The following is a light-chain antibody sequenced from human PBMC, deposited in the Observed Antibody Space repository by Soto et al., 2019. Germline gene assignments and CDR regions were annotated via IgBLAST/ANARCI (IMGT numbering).Light chain of an antibody. CDR2: YDS. CDR1: NIGSKS. Sequence: SYELTQPPSVSVAPGKTARITCWGNNIGSKSVHWYQQKPGQAPVLVIYYDSDRPSGIPERFSGSNSGNTATLTISRVEAGDEADYYCQVWDSSSDHPQVVFGGGTQLTVL. V-gene: IGLV3-21*04. J-gene: IGLJ2*01. CDR3: QVWDSSSDHPQVV.